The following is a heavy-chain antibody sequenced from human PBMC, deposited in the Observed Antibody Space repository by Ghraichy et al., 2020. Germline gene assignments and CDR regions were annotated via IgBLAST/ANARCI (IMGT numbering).Heavy chain of an antibody. J-gene: IGHJ6*02. CDR3: ARQIVATIGFYYYYGMDV. D-gene: IGHD5-12*01. CDR1: GGSISSYY. Sequence: SQTLSLTCTVSGGSISSYYWSWIRQPGGKGLEWIGRIYTSGSTNYNPSLKSRVTMSVDTSKNQFSLKLSSVTAADTAVYYCARQIVATIGFYYYYGMDVWGQGTTVTVSS. V-gene: IGHV4-4*07. CDR2: IYTSGST.